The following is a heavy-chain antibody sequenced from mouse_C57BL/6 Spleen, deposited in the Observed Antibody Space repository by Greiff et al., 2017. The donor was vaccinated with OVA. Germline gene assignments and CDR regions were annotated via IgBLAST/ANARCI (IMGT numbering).Heavy chain of an antibody. Sequence: VQLQQSGAELVKPGASVKISCKASGYAFSSYWMNWVKQRPGKGLEWIGQIYPGDGDTNYNGKFKGKATLTADKSSSTAYMQLSSLTSEDSAVYFCARYSQFITTVVAHFDYWGKGTTLTVSS. CDR1: GYAFSSYW. CDR2: IYPGDGDT. CDR3: ARYSQFITTVVAHFDY. V-gene: IGHV1-80*01. D-gene: IGHD1-1*01. J-gene: IGHJ2*01.